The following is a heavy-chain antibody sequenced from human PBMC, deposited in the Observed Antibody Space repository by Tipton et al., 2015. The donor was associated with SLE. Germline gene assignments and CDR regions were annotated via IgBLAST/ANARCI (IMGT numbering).Heavy chain of an antibody. D-gene: IGHD5-12*01. Sequence: RSLRLSCAASGFTFSSYGMHWVRQAPGKGLEWVAVIWYDGSNKYYADSVKGRFTISKDNSKNTLYLQMNSLRAEDTAVYYCARASTSGYDGAAFDIWGQGTMVTVSS. J-gene: IGHJ3*02. CDR3: ARASTSGYDGAAFDI. CDR2: IWYDGSNK. CDR1: GFTFSSYG. V-gene: IGHV3-33*01.